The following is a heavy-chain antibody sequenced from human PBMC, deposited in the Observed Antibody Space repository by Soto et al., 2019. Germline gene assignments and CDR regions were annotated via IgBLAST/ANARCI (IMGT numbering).Heavy chain of an antibody. D-gene: IGHD6-13*01. CDR1: GGTFSSYA. CDR2: IIPIFGTA. CDR3: ARDESSSWLKTNWFDP. V-gene: IGHV1-69*01. J-gene: IGHJ5*02. Sequence: QVQLVQSGAEVKKPGSLVKVSCKASGGTFSSYAISWVRQAPGQGLEWMGGIIPIFGTANYAQKFQGRVTITADESTSTAYMELSSLRSEDTAVYYCARDESSSWLKTNWFDPWGQGTLVTVSS.